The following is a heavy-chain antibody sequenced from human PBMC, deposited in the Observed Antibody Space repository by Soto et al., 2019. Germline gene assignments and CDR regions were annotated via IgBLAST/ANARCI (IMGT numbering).Heavy chain of an antibody. Sequence: EVQLVESGGGLVQPGGSLKLSCAASGFTFSDSAMHWVRQASGKGLEWVGRIRSKANNYATAYAASVKGRFTISRDDSENKAYLQMNSLKTEDTAEYYCTSATGYGGQGTLVTVSS. V-gene: IGHV3-73*01. D-gene: IGHD1-1*01. CDR2: IRSKANNYAT. CDR3: TSATGY. CDR1: GFTFSDSA. J-gene: IGHJ4*02.